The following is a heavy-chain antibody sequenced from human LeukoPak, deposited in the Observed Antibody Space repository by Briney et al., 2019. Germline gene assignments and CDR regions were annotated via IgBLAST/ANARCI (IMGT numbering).Heavy chain of an antibody. J-gene: IGHJ5*02. CDR3: ARDPGYYDSSGYYYYWFDP. D-gene: IGHD3-22*01. Sequence: GGSLRLSCAASGFTFSSYWISWVRQAPGKGLEWVANIKQDGSEKYYVDSVKGRFTISRDNAKNSLYLQMNSLRAEDTAVYYCARDPGYYDSSGYYYYWFDPWGQGTLVTVSS. V-gene: IGHV3-7*01. CDR2: IKQDGSEK. CDR1: GFTFSSYW.